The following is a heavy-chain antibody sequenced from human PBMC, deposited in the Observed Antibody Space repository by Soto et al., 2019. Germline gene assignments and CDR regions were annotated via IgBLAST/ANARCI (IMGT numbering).Heavy chain of an antibody. D-gene: IGHD2-21*02. CDR2: ISGSGDST. J-gene: IGHJ4*02. V-gene: IGHV3-23*01. CDR3: AKVGTVVTAELDY. CDR1: GFTFSSFA. Sequence: GGSLRLSCAASGFTFSSFAMSWVRQAPGKGLEWVSAISGSGDSTYYADSVKGRFTISRDNSKNTLYLQMNSLRAEDTAVYYCAKVGTVVTAELDYWGQGTQVTVSS.